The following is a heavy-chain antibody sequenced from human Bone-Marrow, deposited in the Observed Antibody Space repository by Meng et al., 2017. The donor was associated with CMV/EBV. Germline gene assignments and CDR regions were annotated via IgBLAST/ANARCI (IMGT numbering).Heavy chain of an antibody. CDR3: ARAPVLRYFDY. D-gene: IGHD3-3*01. Sequence: ESLKISCTVSGYSISSGYYWGWIRQPPGKGLEWIGSIYHSGSTYYNPSLKSRVTISVDTSKNQFSLKLSSVTAADTAVYYSARAPVLRYFDYWGQGTLVTVSS. J-gene: IGHJ4*02. CDR1: GYSISSGYY. V-gene: IGHV4-38-2*02. CDR2: IYHSGST.